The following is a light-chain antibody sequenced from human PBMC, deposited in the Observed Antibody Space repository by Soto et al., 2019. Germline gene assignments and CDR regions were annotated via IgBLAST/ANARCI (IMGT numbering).Light chain of an antibody. CDR2: DSS. V-gene: IGKV1-12*01. J-gene: IGKJ5*01. CDR3: QQANRFPIT. Sequence: DIQMTQSPSSVSASVGDRVTITCRASQDIGRRIAWYQQKPGKAPKFLIYDSSSLESGVPSRFSGSGSGTDFTLTISSLQPEDFATYYCQQANRFPITFGQGTRLEIK. CDR1: QDIGRR.